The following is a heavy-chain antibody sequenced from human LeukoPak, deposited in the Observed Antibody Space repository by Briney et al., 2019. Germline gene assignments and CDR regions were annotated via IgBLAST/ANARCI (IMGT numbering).Heavy chain of an antibody. J-gene: IGHJ4*02. CDR2: IYHSGST. CDR3: AIYYGSGIDY. Sequence: SETLSLTCTVSGGSISSGGYYWSWIRQPPGKGLEWIGYIYHSGSTYYNPSLKSRVTISVDRSKNQFSLKLSSVTAADTAVYYCAIYYGSGIDYWGQGTLVTVSS. V-gene: IGHV4-30-2*01. D-gene: IGHD3-10*01. CDR1: GGSISSGGYY.